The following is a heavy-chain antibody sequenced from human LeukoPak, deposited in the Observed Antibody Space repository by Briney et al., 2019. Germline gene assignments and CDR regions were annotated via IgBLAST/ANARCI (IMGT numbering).Heavy chain of an antibody. CDR2: INHSGGT. CDR3: ARIVRITIFGVVTRAWFDP. CDR1: GGSFSGYY. V-gene: IGHV4-34*01. J-gene: IGHJ5*02. D-gene: IGHD3-3*01. Sequence: SETLSLTCAVYGGSFSGYYWSWLRQPPGKGLEWIGEINHSGGTNYNPSLKSRVTISVDTSKNQFSLKLSSVTAADTAVYYCARIVRITIFGVVTRAWFDPWGQGTLVTVSS.